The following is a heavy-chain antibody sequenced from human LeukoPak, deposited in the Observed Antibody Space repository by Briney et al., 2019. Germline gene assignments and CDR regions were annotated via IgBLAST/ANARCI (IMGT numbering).Heavy chain of an antibody. CDR1: GGSISSYY. CDR3: ARQWSYSFFAFGI. CDR2: IYYSGST. Sequence: SETLSLTCTVSGGSISSYYWSWIRQPPGKGLEWIGYIYYSGSTNYNPSLKSRVTISVDTSKNQLSLKLSSVTAADTAVYYCARQWSYSFFAFGIWGQGTMVTVSS. J-gene: IGHJ3*02. D-gene: IGHD1-26*01. V-gene: IGHV4-59*08.